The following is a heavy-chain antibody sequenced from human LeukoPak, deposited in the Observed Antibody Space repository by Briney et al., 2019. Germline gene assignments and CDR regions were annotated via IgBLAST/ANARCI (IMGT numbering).Heavy chain of an antibody. V-gene: IGHV3-23*01. CDR3: AKGYWNPGY. J-gene: IGHJ4*02. D-gene: IGHD1-1*01. Sequence: GESLRLSCVASGFAFSTYAMTWVRQAPGKGLEWVSGISGSGGSTYYADSVKGRFTISRDNSKNTLYLQMNNLRAEDTALYYCAKGYWNPGYWGQGTLVTVSS. CDR1: GFAFSTYA. CDR2: ISGSGGST.